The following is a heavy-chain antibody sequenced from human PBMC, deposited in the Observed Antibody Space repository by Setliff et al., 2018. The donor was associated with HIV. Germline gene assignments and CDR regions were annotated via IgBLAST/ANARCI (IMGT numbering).Heavy chain of an antibody. CDR2: IYYSGST. Sequence: PSETLSLTCTVSGGSIRSSSSYWGWIRQPPGKGLEWIGIIYYSGSTYYKPSLKSRVTISVDTSKNQFSLKLNSVTAADTAMYYCARVVDADYLDYWGQGTPVTVPS. CDR3: ARVVDADYLDY. CDR1: GGSIRSSSSY. D-gene: IGHD2-15*01. J-gene: IGHJ4*02. V-gene: IGHV4-39*01.